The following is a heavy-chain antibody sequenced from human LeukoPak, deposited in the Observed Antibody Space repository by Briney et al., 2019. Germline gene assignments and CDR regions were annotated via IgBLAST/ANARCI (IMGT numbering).Heavy chain of an antibody. V-gene: IGHV1-69*05. J-gene: IGHJ4*02. CDR2: IIPIFGTA. Sequence: GSSVKVSCKASGGTFSSHAISWVRQAPGQGREWMGRIIPIFGTANYAQKFQGRVTITTDESTSTAYMELSSLRSEDTAVYYCARDYYYDSSGYYPPNDYWGQGTLVTVSS. D-gene: IGHD3-22*01. CDR3: ARDYYYDSSGYYPPNDY. CDR1: GGTFSSHA.